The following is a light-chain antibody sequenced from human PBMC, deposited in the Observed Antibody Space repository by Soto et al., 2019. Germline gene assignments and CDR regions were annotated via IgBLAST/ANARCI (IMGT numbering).Light chain of an antibody. J-gene: IGKJ4*01. CDR1: QTVNSDY. Sequence: IVLPQSPGTLSLSPGETATLSGRASQTVNSDYLAWFQQRPGQAPRLLIFATSRRATDIPDRFSGSGSGTDVTLTISRLEPEDRATYYCQQYDNLPLTFGGGTKVDIK. CDR2: ATS. CDR3: QQYDNLPLT. V-gene: IGKV3-20*01.